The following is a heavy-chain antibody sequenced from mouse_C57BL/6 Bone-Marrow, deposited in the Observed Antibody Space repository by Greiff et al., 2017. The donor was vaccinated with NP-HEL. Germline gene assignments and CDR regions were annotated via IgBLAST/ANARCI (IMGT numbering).Heavy chain of an antibody. Sequence: QVTLKESGPGILQSSQTLSLTCSFSGFSLSTSGMGVSWIRQPSGKGLEWLAHIYWDDDKRYNPSLKSRLTISKDTSRNQVFLKITSVDTADTATYYCARRGYDYSGAWFAYWGQGTLVTVSA. CDR2: IYWDDDK. CDR3: ARRGYDYSGAWFAY. CDR1: GFSLSTSGMG. J-gene: IGHJ3*01. D-gene: IGHD2-4*01. V-gene: IGHV8-12*01.